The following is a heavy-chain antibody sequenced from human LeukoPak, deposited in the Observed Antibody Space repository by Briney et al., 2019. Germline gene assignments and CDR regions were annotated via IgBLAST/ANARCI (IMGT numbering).Heavy chain of an antibody. CDR2: INPNTGGT. CDR3: ARDGVQGPTPGFDL. J-gene: IGHJ3*01. CDR1: GYKFTGYY. V-gene: IGHV1-2*02. Sequence: ASVKVSCKASGYKFTGYYMNWVRQAPGQGLEWMGWINPNTGGTKYSQKFQGRVTMTMDTAISTVYMDLISLRCDDTAVYYCARDGVQGPTPGFDLWGQGTMVTVSS. D-gene: IGHD3-10*02.